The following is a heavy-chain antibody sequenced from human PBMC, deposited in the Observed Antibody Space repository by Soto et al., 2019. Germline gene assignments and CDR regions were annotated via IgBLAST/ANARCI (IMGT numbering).Heavy chain of an antibody. CDR3: ARGSRGEYCSGGSCSEYYYYMVV. J-gene: IGHJ6*03. Sequence: ASETLSLTCTVSGGSISSGGYYWSWIRQHPGKGLEWIGYIYYSGSTYYNPSLKSRVTISVDTSKNQFSLKLSSVTAADTAVYYCARGSRGEYCSGGSCSEYYYYMVVWGKGTTVTVSS. V-gene: IGHV4-31*03. D-gene: IGHD2-15*01. CDR2: IYYSGST. CDR1: GGSISSGGYY.